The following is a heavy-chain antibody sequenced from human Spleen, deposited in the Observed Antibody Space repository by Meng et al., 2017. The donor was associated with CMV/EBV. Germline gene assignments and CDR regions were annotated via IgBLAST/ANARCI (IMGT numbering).Heavy chain of an antibody. CDR2: IKQDGSEK. Sequence: GGSLRLSCAASGFTFSSYWMSWVRQAPGKGLEWVANIKQDGSEKYYVDSVKGRFTISRDNSKSTLYLQVNSLRAGDTAVYYCARPHLGYCSSTSCYNYFDDWGQGTLVTVSS. D-gene: IGHD2-2*01. CDR3: ARPHLGYCSSTSCYNYFDD. J-gene: IGHJ4*02. V-gene: IGHV3-7*03. CDR1: GFTFSSYW.